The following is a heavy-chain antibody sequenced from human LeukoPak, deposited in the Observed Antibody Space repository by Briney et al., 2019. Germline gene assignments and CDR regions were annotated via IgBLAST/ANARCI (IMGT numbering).Heavy chain of an antibody. CDR1: GFTFSNYG. CDR2: IRYDGSNK. J-gene: IGHJ4*02. CDR3: AKEWELLGAFDY. D-gene: IGHD1-26*01. Sequence: GGSLRLSCAASGFTFSNYGMHWVRQAPGKGLEWVAFIRYDGSNKYSADSVKGRFTISRDNSKNTLCLQMNSLRAEDTAVYYCAKEWELLGAFDYWGQGTLVTVSS. V-gene: IGHV3-30*02.